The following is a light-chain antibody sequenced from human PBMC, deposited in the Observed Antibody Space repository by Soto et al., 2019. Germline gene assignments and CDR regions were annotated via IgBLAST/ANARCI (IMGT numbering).Light chain of an antibody. V-gene: IGKV3-20*01. CDR2: GAS. CDR3: QQYGSSRNT. CDR1: QSVSSSY. Sequence: EIVLTQSPGTLSLSPGERATLSCRASQSVSSSYLAWYQQKPGQAPRLLIYGASSRATGIPDRLSGSGSGTDFTLTISRLEPEDFAVYYCQQYGSSRNTFGQGTKLEIK. J-gene: IGKJ2*01.